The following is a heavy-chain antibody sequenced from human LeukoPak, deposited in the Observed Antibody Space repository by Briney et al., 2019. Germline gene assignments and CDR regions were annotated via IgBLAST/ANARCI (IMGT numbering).Heavy chain of an antibody. CDR1: GFTVSSNY. Sequence: VQPGGSLRLSCAASGFTVSSNYMSWVRQAPGKGLEWVSVINSGGSTYYADPVKGRFTISRDNSKNTLYLQMNSLRAEDTAVYYCARGLRSGYRFDYWGQGTLVTVSS. D-gene: IGHD3-3*01. J-gene: IGHJ4*02. CDR2: INSGGST. V-gene: IGHV3-66*01. CDR3: ARGLRSGYRFDY.